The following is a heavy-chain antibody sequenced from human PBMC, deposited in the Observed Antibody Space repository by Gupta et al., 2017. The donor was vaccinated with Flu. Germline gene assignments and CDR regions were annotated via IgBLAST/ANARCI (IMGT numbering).Heavy chain of an antibody. J-gene: IGHJ3*01. D-gene: IGHD3-10*01. CDR2: LKSEIDGGTA. CDR3: TTDSSGGITFDV. CDR1: GFSFSYAY. Sequence: EVQLVESGGGWVKPGGSLRLSCAASGFSFSYAYMNWVRLAPGKGLEWVGRLKSEIDGGTADYAAPVKGRFTISRDDSKNTLWLQMNSLRTEDTAVYYCTTDSSGGITFDVWGQGTPVTVSA. V-gene: IGHV3-15*01.